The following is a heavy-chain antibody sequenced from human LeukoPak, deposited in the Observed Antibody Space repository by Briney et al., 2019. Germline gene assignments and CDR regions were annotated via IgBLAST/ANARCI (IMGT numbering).Heavy chain of an antibody. J-gene: IGHJ4*02. CDR3: ARGLVVPAAIPFDY. CDR2: INHSGST. V-gene: IGHV4-34*01. Sequence: SETLSLTCAVYGGSFGGYYWSWIRQPPGKGLEWIGEINHSGSTNYNPSLKSRVTISVDTSKNQFSLKLSSVTAADTAVYYCARGLVVPAAIPFDYWGQGTLVTVSS. D-gene: IGHD2-2*01. CDR1: GGSFGGYY.